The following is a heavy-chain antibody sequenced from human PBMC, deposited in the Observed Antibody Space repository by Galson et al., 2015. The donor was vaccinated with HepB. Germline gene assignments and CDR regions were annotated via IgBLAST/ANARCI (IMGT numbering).Heavy chain of an antibody. V-gene: IGHV1-2*02. Sequence: SVKVSCKAYGYTFTAWYIYWVRQAPGQGLEWVGWINPNSDDTRYAQKFQGRVTMTRDTSISTAYMELTRVRFDDTAVYYCASGPNDFNYWGQGSLVTVSS. CDR3: ASGPNDFNY. CDR2: INPNSDDT. CDR1: GYTFTAWY. J-gene: IGHJ4*02.